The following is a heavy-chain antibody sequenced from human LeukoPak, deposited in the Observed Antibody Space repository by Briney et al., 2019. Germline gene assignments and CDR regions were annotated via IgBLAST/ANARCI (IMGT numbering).Heavy chain of an antibody. D-gene: IGHD4-23*01. J-gene: IGHJ4*02. CDR1: GGSISSSSYY. CDR3: ARLVNSYFDY. V-gene: IGHV4-39*01. Sequence: SETLSLTRTVSGGSISSSSYYWGWIRQPPGKGLEWIGSIYYSGSTYYNPSLKSRVTISVDTSKNQFSLKLSSVTAADTAVYYCARLVNSYFDYWGQGTLVTVSS. CDR2: IYYSGST.